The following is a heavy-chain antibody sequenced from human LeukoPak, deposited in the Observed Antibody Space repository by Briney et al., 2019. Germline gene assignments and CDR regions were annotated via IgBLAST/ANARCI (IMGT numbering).Heavy chain of an antibody. J-gene: IGHJ4*02. CDR1: RGSISSYH. CDR3: ARGGSSRFYF. CDR2: IYTSGST. V-gene: IGHV4-4*07. D-gene: IGHD3-10*01. Sequence: PSETLSLTCTVFRGSISSYHWNWIRQPAGKGLEWVGRIYTSGSTTCNPSLKSRVTISVDKSKNQFSLKLRSVTAAATAAYYCARGGSSRFYFWGQGTLVTVSS.